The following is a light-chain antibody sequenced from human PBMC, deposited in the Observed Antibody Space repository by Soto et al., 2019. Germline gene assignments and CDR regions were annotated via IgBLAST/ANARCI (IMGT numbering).Light chain of an antibody. Sequence: DIQMTQSPSSLSASVVERVTITFQAGQDISNSLNWYQHKPGKAPKLLIYDASSLETGVPSRFGGSGSGTDFTFTISSLQPEDIATYYCQQYDNVPLTFGGGTKVDIK. V-gene: IGKV1-33*01. J-gene: IGKJ4*01. CDR1: QDISNS. CDR3: QQYDNVPLT. CDR2: DAS.